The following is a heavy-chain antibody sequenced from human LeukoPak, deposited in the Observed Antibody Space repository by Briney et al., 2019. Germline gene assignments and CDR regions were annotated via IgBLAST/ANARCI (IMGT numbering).Heavy chain of an antibody. Sequence: GGSLRLSCAASGFTFSTYSMNWVRQAPGKGLEWVSYISYTNIIYYADSVKGRFTISRDNAKNSLYLQMESLRAEDTAVYYCAKDTGSPADAITMEDNAFDIWGQGTMVTVSS. D-gene: IGHD3-3*01. CDR1: GFTFSTYS. V-gene: IGHV3-48*04. CDR3: AKDTGSPADAITMEDNAFDI. CDR2: ISYTNII. J-gene: IGHJ3*02.